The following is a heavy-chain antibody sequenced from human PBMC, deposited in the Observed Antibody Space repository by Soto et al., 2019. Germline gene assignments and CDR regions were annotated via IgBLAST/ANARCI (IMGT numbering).Heavy chain of an antibody. CDR1: GFTFSSYG. Sequence: PGGSLRLSCAASGFTFSSYGMNWLRQAPGMGLEWVSYISSGDSIYYADSVKGRFTISRDNAKNSLFLQMNSLRAEDTAVYYCAREESGYDERFDYWGQGTLVTVSS. V-gene: IGHV3-48*01. J-gene: IGHJ4*02. D-gene: IGHD5-12*01. CDR3: AREESGYDERFDY. CDR2: ISSGDSI.